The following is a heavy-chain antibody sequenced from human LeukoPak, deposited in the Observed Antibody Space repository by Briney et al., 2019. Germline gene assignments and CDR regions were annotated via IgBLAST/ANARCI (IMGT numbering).Heavy chain of an antibody. CDR2: TWYDGSNK. J-gene: IGHJ4*02. Sequence: GGSLRLSCAASGFTFSSYGMHWVRQAPGKGLEWVAVTWYDGSNKYYADSVKGRFTISRDNSKNTLYLQMNSLRAEDTAVYYCARESYGDYDFDYWGQGTLVTVSS. CDR1: GFTFSSYG. V-gene: IGHV3-33*01. CDR3: ARESYGDYDFDY. D-gene: IGHD4-17*01.